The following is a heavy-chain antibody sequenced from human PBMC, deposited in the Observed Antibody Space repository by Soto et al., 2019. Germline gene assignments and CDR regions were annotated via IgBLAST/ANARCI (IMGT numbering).Heavy chain of an antibody. J-gene: IGHJ6*02. Sequence: QMQLQESGPGLVKPSQILSLTCAVSGGSISSSDYYWSWIRQPPGKGLPWIGYINYSGRTYYNPSPKSRLSMSLDTTKDQFSLTLTSVTAADRAVYFCVRFTRLDKDYGVDVWGPGTTVTVSS. CDR3: VRFTRLDKDYGVDV. V-gene: IGHV4-30-4*01. CDR2: INYSGRT. CDR1: GGSISSSDYY. D-gene: IGHD2-2*03.